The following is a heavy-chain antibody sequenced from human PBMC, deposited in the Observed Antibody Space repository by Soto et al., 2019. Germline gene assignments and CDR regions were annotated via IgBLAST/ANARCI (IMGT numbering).Heavy chain of an antibody. Sequence: QVQLQQWGAGLLKPSETLSLTCAVYGGAFSGYYWSWIRQPPGKGLEWIGEINHSGSTNYAPSLKXRVTISVDTSKNQFSLKLSSVTAADTAVYYCARGWGRIFDFWGQGALVTVSS. CDR3: ARGWGRIFDF. D-gene: IGHD7-27*01. CDR1: GGAFSGYY. CDR2: INHSGST. J-gene: IGHJ4*02. V-gene: IGHV4-34*01.